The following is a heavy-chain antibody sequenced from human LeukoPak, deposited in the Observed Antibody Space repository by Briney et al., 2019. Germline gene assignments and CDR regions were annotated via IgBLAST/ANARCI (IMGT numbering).Heavy chain of an antibody. CDR1: GGTFSSYA. D-gene: IGHD2-15*01. V-gene: IGHV1-69*13. CDR2: IIPIFGTA. J-gene: IGHJ4*02. CDR3: ARHCSGGSCYPN. Sequence: SVKVSCKASGGTFSSYAISWVRQAPGQGLEWMGGIIPIFGTANYAQKFQGRVTITADESTSTAYMELSSLRSEDTAVYYCARHCSGGSCYPNWGQGTLVTVSS.